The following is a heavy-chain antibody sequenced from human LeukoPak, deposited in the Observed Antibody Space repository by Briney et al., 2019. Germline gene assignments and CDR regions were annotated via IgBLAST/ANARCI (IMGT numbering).Heavy chain of an antibody. Sequence: SETLSLTCTVSGGSISSYYWSWIRQPPGKGLEWIGYIYYSGSTNYNPSLKSRVTISVDTSKNQFSLKLSSVNAADTAVYYCARGSGGSREYSFDYWGQGTLVTVSS. V-gene: IGHV4-59*01. CDR3: ARGSGGSREYSFDY. D-gene: IGHD2-15*01. J-gene: IGHJ4*02. CDR2: IYYSGST. CDR1: GGSISSYY.